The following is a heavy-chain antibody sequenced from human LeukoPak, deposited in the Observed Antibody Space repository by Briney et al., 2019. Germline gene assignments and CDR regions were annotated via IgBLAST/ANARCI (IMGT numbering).Heavy chain of an antibody. Sequence: PGGSLRLSCAASGFTFSSYAMHWVRQAPGKGLEWVTVISLDGSNKYYADSVKGRFTISRDNSKYTLYLQMNSLRAEDTALYYCARGDKQLVFNRNKGGFDPWGQGTLVTVSS. CDR1: GFTFSSYA. D-gene: IGHD6-13*01. J-gene: IGHJ5*02. CDR2: ISLDGSNK. CDR3: ARGDKQLVFNRNKGGFDP. V-gene: IGHV3-30*04.